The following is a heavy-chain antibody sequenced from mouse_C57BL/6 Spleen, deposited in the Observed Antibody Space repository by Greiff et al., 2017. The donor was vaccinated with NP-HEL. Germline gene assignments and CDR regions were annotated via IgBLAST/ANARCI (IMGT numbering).Heavy chain of an antibody. CDR2: ISNGGGST. J-gene: IGHJ4*01. Sequence: EVKLVESGGGLVQPGGSLKLSCAASGFTFSDYYMYWVRQTPEKRLEWVAYISNGGGSTYYPDTVKGRFTISRDNAKNTLYLQMSRLTSEDTAMYYCARQGGGYDYAMDYWGQGTSVTVSS. D-gene: IGHD2-2*01. CDR3: ARQGGGYDYAMDY. V-gene: IGHV5-12*01. CDR1: GFTFSDYY.